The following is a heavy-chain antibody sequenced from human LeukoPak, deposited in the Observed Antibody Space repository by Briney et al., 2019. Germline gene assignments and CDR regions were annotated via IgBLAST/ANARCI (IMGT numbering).Heavy chain of an antibody. Sequence: GSLLLSCAASGFTFSSPSMNWVRPAPGKGVEWVSSNSSGSSYIFYADSVKGRFTISRDNAKNSLYLQMNSLRAEDTSVYYCARQVGVDDAFDIWGQGTMVTISS. CDR2: NSSGSSYI. J-gene: IGHJ3*02. CDR1: GFTFSSPS. V-gene: IGHV3-21*01. D-gene: IGHD1-26*01. CDR3: ARQVGVDDAFDI.